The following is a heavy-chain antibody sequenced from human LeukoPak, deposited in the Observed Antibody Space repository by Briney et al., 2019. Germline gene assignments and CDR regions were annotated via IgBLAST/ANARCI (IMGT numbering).Heavy chain of an antibody. V-gene: IGHV4-59*08. J-gene: IGHJ4*02. D-gene: IGHD3-22*01. CDR3: ARQTYYYDSSGYYEVGYFDY. CDR2: IYYSGST. CDR1: GGSISSYY. Sequence: SETLSLTRTVSGGSISSYYWSWIRQPPGKGLEWIGYIYYSGSTNYNPSLKSRVTISVDTSKNQFSLKLSSVTAADTAVYYCARQTYYYDSSGYYEVGYFDYWGQGTLVTVSS.